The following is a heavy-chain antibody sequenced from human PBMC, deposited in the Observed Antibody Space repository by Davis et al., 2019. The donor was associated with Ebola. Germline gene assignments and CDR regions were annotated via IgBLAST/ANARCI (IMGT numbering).Heavy chain of an antibody. CDR1: GGSISSYY. Sequence: SETLSLTCTVSGGSISSYYWSWIRQPPGKGLEWIGYIYDSGSTSYNPSLKSRVTISVDTSKNQFSLKVRSVTAADTAVYYCARGLSCSGGSCYYFDYWGQGTLVTVSS. V-gene: IGHV4-59*12. D-gene: IGHD2-15*01. CDR3: ARGLSCSGGSCYYFDY. CDR2: IYDSGST. J-gene: IGHJ4*02.